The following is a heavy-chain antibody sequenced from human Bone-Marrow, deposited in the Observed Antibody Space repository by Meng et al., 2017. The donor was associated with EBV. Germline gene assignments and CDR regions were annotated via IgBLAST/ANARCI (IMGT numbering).Heavy chain of an antibody. CDR2: LIPKSDAP. CDR3: ASESGRGFTPDY. Sequence: GQLVQCGAEVKKPGSSVGLSRRTYGGTGRSDAVSWVRRAPGQRLEWLGGLIPKSDAPYYAQKFQDRVTITADESTSTHYMDVRGLRSEDTAVYYCASESGRGFTPDYWGPGNLVTVSS. V-gene: IGHV1-69*01. D-gene: IGHD3-10*01. J-gene: IGHJ4*02. CDR1: GGTGRSDA.